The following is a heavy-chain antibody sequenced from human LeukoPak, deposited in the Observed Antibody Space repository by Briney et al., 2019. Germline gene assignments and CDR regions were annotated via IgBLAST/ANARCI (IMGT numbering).Heavy chain of an antibody. CDR1: GFTFSSYA. CDR3: AKFIAVAGTPFDY. Sequence: GGSLRLSCAASGFTFSSYAMSWVRQAPGKGLGWVSAISGSGGSTYYADSVKGRFTISRDNSKNTLYLQMNSLRAEDTAVYYCAKFIAVAGTPFDYWGQGTLVTVSS. J-gene: IGHJ4*02. V-gene: IGHV3-23*01. D-gene: IGHD6-19*01. CDR2: ISGSGGST.